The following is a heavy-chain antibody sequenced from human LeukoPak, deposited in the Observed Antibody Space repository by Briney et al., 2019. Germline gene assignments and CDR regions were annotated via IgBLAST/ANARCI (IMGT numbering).Heavy chain of an antibody. CDR2: IYHTGST. D-gene: IGHD3-22*01. CDR1: GYSISSGYY. Sequence: PSETLSPTCAVSGYSISSGYYWGWIRQPPGKGLEWIGSIYHTGSTYYNPSLQSRVTISLDSPKNQFSLKLTSVTAADTAVYYCASGGTAVVMALTYYFDTWGQGTPVTVSS. J-gene: IGHJ4*02. V-gene: IGHV4-38-2*01. CDR3: ASGGTAVVMALTYYFDT.